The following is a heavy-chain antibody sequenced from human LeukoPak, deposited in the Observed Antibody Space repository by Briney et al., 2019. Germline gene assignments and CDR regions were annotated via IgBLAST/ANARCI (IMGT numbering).Heavy chain of an antibody. CDR3: ARANRRDGYNDY. D-gene: IGHD5-24*01. V-gene: IGHV1-2*02. Sequence: EASVKVSCKASGYTFTDYFIHWVRQAPGQGLEWMGWINPISGGTNYTQKFQGRVTMTRDTSINTAYMELSRLRSDDTAVYYCARANRRDGYNDYWGQGTLVTVSS. J-gene: IGHJ4*02. CDR2: INPISGGT. CDR1: GYTFTDYF.